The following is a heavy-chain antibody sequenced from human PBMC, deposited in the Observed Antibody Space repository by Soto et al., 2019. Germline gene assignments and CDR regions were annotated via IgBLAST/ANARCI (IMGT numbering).Heavy chain of an antibody. CDR2: ISYDGSNK. J-gene: IGHJ4*02. V-gene: IGHV3-30-3*01. CDR1: GFTFSSYA. CDR3: ARDRGVGHWTSYLDY. D-gene: IGHD1-1*01. Sequence: QVQLVESGGGVVQPGRSLRLSCAASGFTFSSYAMHWVRQAPGKGREWVAVISYDGSNKYYADSVKGRFTISRDNSKNTLYLQMNSLRAEATAVYYCARDRGVGHWTSYLDYWGQGTLVTVSS.